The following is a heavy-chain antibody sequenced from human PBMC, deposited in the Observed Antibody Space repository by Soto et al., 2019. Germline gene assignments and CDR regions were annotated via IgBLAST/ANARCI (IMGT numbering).Heavy chain of an antibody. CDR3: AARPSVENYGMDV. CDR2: IVVGSGNT. D-gene: IGHD2-15*01. J-gene: IGHJ6*02. CDR1: GFTFTSSA. Sequence: SVKVSCKASGFTFTSSAVQWVRQACGQRLEWIGWIVVGSGNTNYAQKFQERVTITRDMSTSTAYMELSSLRSEDTAVYYCAARPSVENYGMDVWGQGTTVTVSS. V-gene: IGHV1-58*01.